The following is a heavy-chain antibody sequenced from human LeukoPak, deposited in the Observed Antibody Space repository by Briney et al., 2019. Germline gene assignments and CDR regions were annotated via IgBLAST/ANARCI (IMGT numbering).Heavy chain of an antibody. CDR1: GFTFSSYA. CDR3: AKDPYTPHDAFDI. CDR2: ISGSGGST. D-gene: IGHD2-2*02. J-gene: IGHJ3*02. V-gene: IGHV3-23*01. Sequence: GGSLRLSCVVSGFTFSSYAMSWVRQAPGKGLEWVSAISGSGGSTYYADSVKGRFTISRDNSKNTLYLQMNSLRAEDTAVYYCAKDPYTPHDAFDIWGQGTMVTVSS.